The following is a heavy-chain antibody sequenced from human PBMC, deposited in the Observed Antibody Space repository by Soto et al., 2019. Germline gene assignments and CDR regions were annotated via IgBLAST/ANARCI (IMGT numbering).Heavy chain of an antibody. Sequence: GASVKVSCKASGYTFTSYDISWVRQAPGQGLEWMGWISAYNGNTNYAQKLQGRVTMTTDTSTSTAYMELRSLRSDDTAVYYCARVAAADNYYYYYMDVWGKGTTVTVSS. V-gene: IGHV1-18*01. D-gene: IGHD6-13*01. CDR3: ARVAAADNYYYYYMDV. CDR2: ISAYNGNT. J-gene: IGHJ6*03. CDR1: GYTFTSYD.